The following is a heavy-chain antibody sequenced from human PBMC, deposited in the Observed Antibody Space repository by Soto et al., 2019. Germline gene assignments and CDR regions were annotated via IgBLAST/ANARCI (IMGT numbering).Heavy chain of an antibody. CDR2: IYYSGST. V-gene: IGHV4-39*01. Sequence: QLQLQESGPGLVKPSETLSLTCTVSGGSISSSSYYWGWIRQPPGKGLEWIGSIYYSGSTYYNTSLKSRVTISEDTSNNQFSLKLSSVTAADTAVYYCARHTPAISISDHWGQGTLVTVSS. CDR3: ARHTPAISISDH. D-gene: IGHD2-15*01. J-gene: IGHJ4*02. CDR1: GGSISSSSYY.